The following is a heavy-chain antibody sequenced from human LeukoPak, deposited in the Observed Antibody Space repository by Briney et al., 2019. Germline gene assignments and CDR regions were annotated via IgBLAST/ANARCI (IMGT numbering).Heavy chain of an antibody. D-gene: IGHD2-2*01. V-gene: IGHV1-2*02. J-gene: IGHJ6*04. CDR2: LNPNSGDT. Sequence: ASVTVSCKASGYTFTGYYMHWVRQAPGQGLEWMGWLNPNSGDTNYAQKFQGRVTMTRDTSISTAYMELSRLRSDDTAVYYCARDLDIVVVPAAMDVWGKGTTVTVSS. CDR1: GYTFTGYY. CDR3: ARDLDIVVVPAAMDV.